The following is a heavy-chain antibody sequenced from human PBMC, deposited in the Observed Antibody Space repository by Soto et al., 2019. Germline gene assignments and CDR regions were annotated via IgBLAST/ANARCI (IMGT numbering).Heavy chain of an antibody. J-gene: IGHJ4*02. V-gene: IGHV1-18*01. CDR3: ARELGQQLVDY. D-gene: IGHD6-13*01. CDR2: ISAYNGNT. Sequence: QVQLVQSGAEVKKPGASVKVSCKASGYTFTSYGISWVRQAPGQGLEWMGWISAYNGNTNYAQNLQGRVTMPTGTPTSTAYMDLRSLRSDDTAVYYCARELGQQLVDYWGQGTLVTVSS. CDR1: GYTFTSYG.